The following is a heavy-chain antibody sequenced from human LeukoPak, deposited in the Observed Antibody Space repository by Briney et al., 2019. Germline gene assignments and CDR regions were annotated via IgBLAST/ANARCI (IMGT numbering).Heavy chain of an antibody. D-gene: IGHD3-3*01. CDR1: GFSFTTAW. V-gene: IGHV3-15*01. CDR2: IKANIDGGST. CDR3: TTVFSHFDFSSGFYSY. J-gene: IGHJ4*02. Sequence: GGSLRLSCAASGFSFTTAWMVWVRQAPGKGLEWVGRIKANIDGGSTDFAAPVKGRFTISRDDSTNTLYLQMNSLKTDDTAVYYCTTVFSHFDFSSGFYSYWGQGSLVTVSS.